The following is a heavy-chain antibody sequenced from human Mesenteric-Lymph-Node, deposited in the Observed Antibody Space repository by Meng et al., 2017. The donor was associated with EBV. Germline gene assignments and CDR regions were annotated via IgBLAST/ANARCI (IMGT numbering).Heavy chain of an antibody. CDR2: IYWDDDK. CDR3: AGWSARLEY. V-gene: IGHV2-5*08. Sequence: QESGPGLVKPSGTLSLTCAVSGGSISSSNWWSWVRQPPGKALEWLALIYWDDDKRYSPAMKSRRSITKNTSKNQGVLTMADMDPVDTGTYYCAGWSARLEYWGPGTLVTVSS. CDR1: GGSISSSNW. J-gene: IGHJ4*02. D-gene: IGHD3-3*01.